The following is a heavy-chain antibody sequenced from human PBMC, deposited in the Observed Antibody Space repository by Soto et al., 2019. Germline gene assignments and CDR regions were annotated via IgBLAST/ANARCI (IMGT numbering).Heavy chain of an antibody. V-gene: IGHV4-59*08. J-gene: IGHJ4*01. CDR1: GGSISNYY. D-gene: IGHD3-10*01. CDR3: ARHVVVTLSFVESVHHIGY. Sequence: SETLSLTCTVSGGSISNYYWSWIRQPPGKGLEWIGYFYYTGITNYNPSLKSRISMSVDTSKNQFSLKLSSVTAADAAVYYCARHVVVTLSFVESVHHIGYWGHGILVTVSS. CDR2: FYYTGIT.